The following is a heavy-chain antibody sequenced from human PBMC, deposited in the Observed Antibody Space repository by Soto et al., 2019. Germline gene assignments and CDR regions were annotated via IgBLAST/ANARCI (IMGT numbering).Heavy chain of an antibody. Sequence: QLLQSGGGLVQPGGSLTLSCAASGFTFGTTDMSWVRQAPGEGLEWVSTIDGSGGITYYADSVKGRFTISRDNSRKTVYFQMNRPGGDDTALFLCVKNSGWVHTRGQGALVNV. CDR3: VKNSGWVHT. D-gene: IGHD3-10*01. V-gene: IGHV3-23*01. J-gene: IGHJ4*03. CDR1: GFTFGTTD. CDR2: IDGSGGIT.